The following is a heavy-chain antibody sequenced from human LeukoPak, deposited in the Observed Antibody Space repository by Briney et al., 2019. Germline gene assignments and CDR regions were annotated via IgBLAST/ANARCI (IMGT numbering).Heavy chain of an antibody. CDR2: IIPIFGTA. J-gene: IGHJ4*02. Sequence: GASVKVSCKASGGTFSSYAISWVRQAPGQGLEWMGGIIPIFGTANYAQKFQGRVTITADESTSTAYMELSSLRSEDTAVYYCARAGGSWEYYYDSSGYYYFDYWGQGTLVTVSS. D-gene: IGHD3-22*01. CDR3: ARAGGSWEYYYDSSGYYYFDY. V-gene: IGHV1-69*01. CDR1: GGTFSSYA.